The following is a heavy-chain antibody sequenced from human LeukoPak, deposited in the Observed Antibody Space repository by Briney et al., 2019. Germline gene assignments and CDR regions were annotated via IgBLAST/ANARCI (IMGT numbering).Heavy chain of an antibody. D-gene: IGHD1-26*01. J-gene: IGHJ4*02. V-gene: IGHV4-34*01. CDR1: GGSLSGYY. CDR3: ARQGSGSSYYYYTFPY. CDR2: INHSGNT. Sequence: PSETLPLTCAVYGGSLSGYYWSWIRQPPGKGLEWIGEINHSGNTNYNPSLKSRVTMSVDTSKNHFYLKLSSVTAADTAVYYCARQGSGSSYYYYTFPYWGQGTLVTVSS.